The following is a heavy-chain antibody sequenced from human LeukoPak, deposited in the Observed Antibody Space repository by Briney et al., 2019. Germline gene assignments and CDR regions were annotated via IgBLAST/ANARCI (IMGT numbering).Heavy chain of an antibody. V-gene: IGHV3-33*01. CDR2: IWYDGSNK. Sequence: GGSLRLSCAASGFTFSSYGMHGVRQAPAKGLEWVAVIWYDGSNKYYADSVKGRFTISRDNSKNTLYPQMNSLRAEDTAVYYCARDYAHSSSWYYNWFDPWGQGTLVTVSS. CDR1: GFTFSSYG. CDR3: ARDYAHSSSWYYNWFDP. D-gene: IGHD6-13*01. J-gene: IGHJ5*02.